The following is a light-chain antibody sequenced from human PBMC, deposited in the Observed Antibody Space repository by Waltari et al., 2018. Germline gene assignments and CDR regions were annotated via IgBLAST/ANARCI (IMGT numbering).Light chain of an antibody. CDR1: NSNLGSNY. Sequence: QSVLTQPPSASETPGQRVTISCSGSNSNLGSNYLYWYQQLPGTAPKLLIYRNNQRTSGVPDRFSASKSGTSASLAISGLRSEDEAVYYCASWDDSHYVFGTGTQVTVL. V-gene: IGLV1-47*01. J-gene: IGLJ1*01. CDR3: ASWDDSHYV. CDR2: RNN.